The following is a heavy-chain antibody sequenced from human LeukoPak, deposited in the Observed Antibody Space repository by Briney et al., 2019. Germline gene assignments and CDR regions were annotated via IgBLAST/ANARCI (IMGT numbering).Heavy chain of an antibody. Sequence: GGSLRLSCAVSGFTFSSYSVNWVRQAPGKGPEWVSYIRGSSNTIWYADSVKGRFTISIDNAKNSLYLQMNSLRDEDTAVYYCARDYNFAFDYWGQGTLVTVSS. D-gene: IGHD1-1*01. CDR3: ARDYNFAFDY. J-gene: IGHJ4*02. CDR1: GFTFSSYS. V-gene: IGHV3-48*02. CDR2: IRGSSNTI.